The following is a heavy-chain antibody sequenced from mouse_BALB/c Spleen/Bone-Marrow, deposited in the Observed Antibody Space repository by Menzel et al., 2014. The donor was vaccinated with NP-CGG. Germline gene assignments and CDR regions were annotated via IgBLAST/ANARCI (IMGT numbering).Heavy chain of an antibody. CDR2: ISSGGSYT. CDR1: GFTFSSYT. Sequence: EVKLMESGGGLVKPGGSLKLSCAASGFTFSSYTMSWVRQTPEKRLEWAATISSGGSYTYNPDSVKGRFTISRDNAKNTLYLQMSSLKSEDTAMYYCTRDPFYYGSSDAMDYWGQGTSVTVPS. D-gene: IGHD1-1*01. J-gene: IGHJ4*01. V-gene: IGHV5-6-4*01. CDR3: TRDPFYYGSSDAMDY.